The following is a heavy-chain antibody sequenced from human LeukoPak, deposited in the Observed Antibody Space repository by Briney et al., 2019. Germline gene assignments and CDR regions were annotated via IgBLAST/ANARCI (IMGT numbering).Heavy chain of an antibody. Sequence: QPGRSLRLSCAASGSTFSSYGMHWVRQAPGKGLEWVAFIRYDGSNKYYADSVKGRFTISRDNSKNTLYLQMNSLRAEDTAVYYCAKGTIRWLQSESGYYFDYWGQGTLVTVSS. V-gene: IGHV3-30*02. CDR2: IRYDGSNK. CDR1: GSTFSSYG. D-gene: IGHD5-24*01. J-gene: IGHJ4*02. CDR3: AKGTIRWLQSESGYYFDY.